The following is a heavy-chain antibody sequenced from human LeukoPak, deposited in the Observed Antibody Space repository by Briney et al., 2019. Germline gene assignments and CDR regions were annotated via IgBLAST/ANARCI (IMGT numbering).Heavy chain of an antibody. D-gene: IGHD7-27*01. J-gene: IGHJ3*02. CDR1: GGSISSYY. CDR2: IYYSGST. Sequence: PSETLSLTCTGSGGSISSYYWSWIRQPPGQGLEWIGYIYYSGSTNYNPSLKSRVTITVDTSKNQFSLKLSSVTAADTAVYYCARERGLGIGAFDIWGQGTMVTVSS. V-gene: IGHV4-59*01. CDR3: ARERGLGIGAFDI.